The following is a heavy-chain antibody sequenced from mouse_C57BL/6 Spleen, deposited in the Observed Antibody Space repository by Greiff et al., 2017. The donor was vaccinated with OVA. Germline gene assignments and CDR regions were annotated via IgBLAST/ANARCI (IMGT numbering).Heavy chain of an antibody. V-gene: IGHV1-82*01. Sequence: QVQLQQSGPELVKPGASVKISCKASGYAFSSSWMNWVKQRPGKGLEWIGRLYPGDGDTNYNGKFKGKATLTADKSSSTAYMQLSSLTSEDSAVYFCARDWGAYYSNWGYFDVWGTGTTVTVSS. CDR1: GYAFSSSW. D-gene: IGHD2-5*01. CDR2: LYPGDGDT. J-gene: IGHJ1*03. CDR3: ARDWGAYYSNWGYFDV.